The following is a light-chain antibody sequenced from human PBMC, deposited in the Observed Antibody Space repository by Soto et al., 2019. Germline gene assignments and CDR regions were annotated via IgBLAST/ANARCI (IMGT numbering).Light chain of an antibody. J-gene: IGLJ2*01. V-gene: IGLV1-51*02. CDR2: ENN. Sequence: QSVLTQPPSVSAAPGQTVTISCSGSSSNIGNNYVSWYQQLPGTAPKLLIYENNKRPSGIPDRFSGPKSGTSATLGITGLQTGDEADYYCGTWDSSLSAVVFGGGTQLTVL. CDR1: SSNIGNNY. CDR3: GTWDSSLSAVV.